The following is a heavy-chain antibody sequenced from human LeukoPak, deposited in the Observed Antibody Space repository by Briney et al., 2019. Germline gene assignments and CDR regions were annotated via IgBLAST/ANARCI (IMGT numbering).Heavy chain of an antibody. CDR1: GGTFSSYA. CDR2: IIPIFGTA. D-gene: IGHD2-15*01. CDR3: AREVVVSSGFQH. V-gene: IGHV1-69*05. Sequence: SVKVSCKASGGTFSSYAISWVRQAPGQGLEWIGGIIPIFGTANYAQKFQGRVTITTDESTSTAYMELSSLRSEDTAVYYCAREVVVSSGFQHWGQGTLVTVSS. J-gene: IGHJ1*01.